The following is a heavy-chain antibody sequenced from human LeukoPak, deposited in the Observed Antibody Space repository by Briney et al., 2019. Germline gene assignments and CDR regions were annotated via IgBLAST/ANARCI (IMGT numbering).Heavy chain of an antibody. J-gene: IGHJ5*02. CDR2: IYHSGST. Sequence: SQTLSLTCTVSGGSISSGGYYWSWIRQPPGKGLEWIGYIYHSGSTYYNPSLKSRVTISVDRSKNQFSLKLSSVTAADTAVYYCARDGDCTNGVCGNWFDPWGQGTLVTVSS. V-gene: IGHV4-30-2*01. CDR1: GGSISSGGYY. D-gene: IGHD2-8*01. CDR3: ARDGDCTNGVCGNWFDP.